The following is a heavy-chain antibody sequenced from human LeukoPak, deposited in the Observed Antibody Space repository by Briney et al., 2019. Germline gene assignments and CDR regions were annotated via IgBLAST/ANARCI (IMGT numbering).Heavy chain of an antibody. CDR1: GYTFTGYY. V-gene: IGHV1-2*02. J-gene: IGHJ4*02. CDR3: ARGKASGYSYGDNFDY. D-gene: IGHD5-18*01. Sequence: ASVKVSCKASGYTFTGYYMHWVRQAPGQGLEWMGWINPNSGGTNYAQKFQGRVTMTRDTSISTAYMELSRLRSDDTAVYYCARGKASGYSYGDNFDYWGQGTLVTVSS. CDR2: INPNSGGT.